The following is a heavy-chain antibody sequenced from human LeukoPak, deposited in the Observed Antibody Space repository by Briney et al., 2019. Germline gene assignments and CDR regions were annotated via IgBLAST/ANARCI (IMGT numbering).Heavy chain of an antibody. D-gene: IGHD3-22*01. J-gene: IGHJ4*02. V-gene: IGHV4-61*01. CDR3: ARDPSGYFNY. Sequence: SETLSLTCTVSGGSFSSGNYYWSWIRQPPGEGLDWIGYIYYSGSTNYNPSLKSRVTISVDTSKNQFSLRLSSVTAADTAVYYCARDPSGYFNYWGQGTLATVSS. CDR2: IYYSGST. CDR1: GGSFSSGNYY.